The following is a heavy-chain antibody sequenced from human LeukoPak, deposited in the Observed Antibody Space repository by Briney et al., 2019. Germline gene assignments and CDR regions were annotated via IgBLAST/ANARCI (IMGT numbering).Heavy chain of an antibody. V-gene: IGHV4-39*07. CDR1: GDSFSSRTYF. D-gene: IGHD2-21*02. J-gene: IGHJ3*01. CDR2: IYYPGST. CDR3: ARDHLCGGACSSDYDAFDV. Sequence: TSETLSLTCTVSGDSFSSRTYFWAWIRQPPGKGLEWIASIYYPGSTFYNPSLKSRVTISVDTSNHQLSLKMISVTVADTAVYYCARDHLCGGACSSDYDAFDVWGQGTVVTVSS.